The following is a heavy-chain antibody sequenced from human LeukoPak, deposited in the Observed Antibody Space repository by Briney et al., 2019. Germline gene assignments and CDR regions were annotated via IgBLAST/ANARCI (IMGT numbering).Heavy chain of an antibody. CDR1: GFTFSSYW. CDR3: ARGGGLDV. V-gene: IGHV3-7*03. Sequence: GGSLRLSCAASGFTFSSYWMNWARQAPGKGLEWVASINHNGNVNYYVDSVKGRFTISRDNAKNSLYLQMSNLRAEDTTVYFCARGGGLDVRGQGATVTVSS. CDR2: INHNGNVN. D-gene: IGHD3-16*01. J-gene: IGHJ6*02.